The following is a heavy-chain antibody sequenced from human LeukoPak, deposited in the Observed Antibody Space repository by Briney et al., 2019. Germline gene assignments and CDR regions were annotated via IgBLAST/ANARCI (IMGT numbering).Heavy chain of an antibody. J-gene: IGHJ6*03. V-gene: IGHV3-21*01. CDR1: GFTFSSYS. CDR3: ARDPRDGYDFWSGYSFFDYYCYMDV. D-gene: IGHD3-3*01. Sequence: GGSLRLSCAASGFTFSSYSMNWVRQAPGKGLDWVSSISSSSSSIYYADSVKGRFTISRDNAKNSLSLQMNSLRAEDTAVYYCARDPRDGYDFWSGYSFFDYYCYMDVWGKGTTVTVSS. CDR2: ISSSSSSI.